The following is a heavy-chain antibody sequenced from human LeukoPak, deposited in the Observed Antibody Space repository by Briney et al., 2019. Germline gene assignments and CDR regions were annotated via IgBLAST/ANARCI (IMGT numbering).Heavy chain of an antibody. Sequence: GGSLRLSCAASGFTFDDYGMSWVRQAPGKGLEWVSGINWNGVRTGYADSVKGRFTISRDNAKNSLYLQMNILRAEDTALYYCAKDKGYIGEDAFDIWGQGTMVTVSS. CDR3: AKDKGYIGEDAFDI. J-gene: IGHJ3*02. CDR1: GFTFDDYG. CDR2: INWNGVRT. V-gene: IGHV3-20*04. D-gene: IGHD6-13*01.